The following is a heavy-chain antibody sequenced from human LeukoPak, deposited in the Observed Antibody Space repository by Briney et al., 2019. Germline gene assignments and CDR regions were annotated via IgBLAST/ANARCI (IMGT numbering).Heavy chain of an antibody. V-gene: IGHV4-39*01. CDR1: GGSISSSSYY. CDR3: ARIFSSSWYSFDY. Sequence: SETLSLTCTVSGGSISSSSYYWGWIRQPPGKGLEWIGSIYYSGSTYYNPSLKSRVTISVDTSKNQFSLKLSSVTAADTAVYYCARIFSSSWYSFDYWGQGTLVTVSS. D-gene: IGHD6-13*01. CDR2: IYYSGST. J-gene: IGHJ4*02.